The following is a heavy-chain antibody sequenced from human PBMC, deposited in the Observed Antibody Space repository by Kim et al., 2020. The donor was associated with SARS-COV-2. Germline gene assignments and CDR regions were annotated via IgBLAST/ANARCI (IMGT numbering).Heavy chain of an antibody. CDR3: AKVLYDILTGYALGFDY. V-gene: IGHV3-23*01. Sequence: GGSLRLSCAASGFTFSSYAMSWVRQAPGKGLEWVSAISGSGGSTYYADSVKGRFTISRDNSKNTLYLQMNSLRAEDTAVYYCAKVLYDILTGYALGFDYWGQGTLVTVSS. J-gene: IGHJ4*02. CDR2: ISGSGGST. CDR1: GFTFSSYA. D-gene: IGHD3-9*01.